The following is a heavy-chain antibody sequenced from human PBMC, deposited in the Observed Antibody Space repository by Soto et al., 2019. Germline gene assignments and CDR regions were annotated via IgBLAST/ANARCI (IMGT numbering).Heavy chain of an antibody. J-gene: IGHJ4*02. Sequence: SVKVSCKASGGTFSSYTISWVRQAPGRGLVWMGRIIPILGIANYAQKFQGRVTITADKSTSTAYMELSSLRSDDTAVYYCARIDDYGDPHFDYWGQGTLVTVSS. V-gene: IGHV1-69*02. CDR3: ARIDDYGDPHFDY. CDR1: GGTFSSYT. CDR2: IIPILGIA. D-gene: IGHD4-17*01.